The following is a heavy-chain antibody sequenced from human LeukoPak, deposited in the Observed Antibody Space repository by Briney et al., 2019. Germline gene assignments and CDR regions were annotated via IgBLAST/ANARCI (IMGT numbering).Heavy chain of an antibody. Sequence: ASVKVSCKASGYTFTGNYMHWVRQAPGQGLEWMGWINPNSGGTNYAQKFQGRVTMTRDTSISTAYMELSRLRSDDTAVYYCARADDYGDPYFYYWGQGTLVTVSS. CDR2: INPNSGGT. J-gene: IGHJ4*02. V-gene: IGHV1-2*02. D-gene: IGHD4-17*01. CDR3: ARADDYGDPYFYY. CDR1: GYTFTGNY.